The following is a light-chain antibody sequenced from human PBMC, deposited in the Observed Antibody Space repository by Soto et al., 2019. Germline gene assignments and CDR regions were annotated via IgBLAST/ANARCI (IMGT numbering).Light chain of an antibody. V-gene: IGLV1-44*01. CDR2: SDD. J-gene: IGLJ3*02. Sequence: QSVLTQPPSASATPGQRVTISCSGSSSNIGENAVTWYQHLPGTAPKVLIYSDDQRPSGVPDRFSGSKSGTSASLAISGLQSEDEAHFYCAAWDDNLNAWVFGGGTKLTV. CDR3: AAWDDNLNAWV. CDR1: SSNIGENA.